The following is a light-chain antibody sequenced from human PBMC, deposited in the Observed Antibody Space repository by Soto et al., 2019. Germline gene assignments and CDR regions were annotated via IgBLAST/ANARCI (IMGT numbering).Light chain of an antibody. Sequence: EIVLTQSPGTLSLSPGDGATLSCRASQSVSSGYFAWYQQKPGQAPRLLIYGASRRATGIPDRFSGSGSGTDLTLSISRLEPEDFAVYWCQHYGNSPTFGQGTKVQIK. J-gene: IGKJ1*01. CDR2: GAS. V-gene: IGKV3-20*01. CDR1: QSVSSGY. CDR3: QHYGNSPT.